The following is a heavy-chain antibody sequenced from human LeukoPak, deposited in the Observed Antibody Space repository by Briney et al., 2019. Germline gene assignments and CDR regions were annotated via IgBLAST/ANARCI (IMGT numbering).Heavy chain of an antibody. V-gene: IGHV3-30*18. Sequence: GGSLRLSCAASGFTFSSYGMHWVRQAPGKGLEWVAVISYDGSNKYYADSVKGRFTISRDNSKNTLYLQMNSLRAEDTAVYYCAKDFGFGGCDYIYYFDYWGQGTLVTVSS. J-gene: IGHJ4*02. D-gene: IGHD5-12*01. CDR3: AKDFGFGGCDYIYYFDY. CDR2: ISYDGSNK. CDR1: GFTFSSYG.